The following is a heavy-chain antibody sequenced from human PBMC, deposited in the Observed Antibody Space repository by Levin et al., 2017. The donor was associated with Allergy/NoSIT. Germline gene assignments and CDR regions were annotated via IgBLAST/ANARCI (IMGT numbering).Heavy chain of an antibody. CDR1: GFIFSSYD. D-gene: IGHD4-17*01. Sequence: HSGGSLRLSCAASGFIFSSYDMHWVRQAPGKGLEWVAVISYDGSKKYYADSVKGRFTISRDNSKNTLYLQMNSLRAEDTAVFYCAKVRVDFGDHGPNDYWGQGTLVTVSS. V-gene: IGHV3-30*18. CDR2: ISYDGSKK. CDR3: AKVRVDFGDHGPNDY. J-gene: IGHJ4*02.